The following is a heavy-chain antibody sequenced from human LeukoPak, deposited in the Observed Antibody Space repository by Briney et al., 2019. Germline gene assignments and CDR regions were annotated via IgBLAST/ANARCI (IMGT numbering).Heavy chain of an antibody. V-gene: IGHV1-69*13. Sequence: WASVKVSCKASGGTFSSYAISWVRRAPGQGLEWMGGIIPIFGTANYAQKFQGRVTITADESTSTAYMELSSLRSEDTAVYYCARASPYYDYFDYWGQGTLVTVSS. CDR2: IIPIFGTA. CDR3: ARASPYYDYFDY. CDR1: GGTFSSYA. D-gene: IGHD3-3*01. J-gene: IGHJ4*02.